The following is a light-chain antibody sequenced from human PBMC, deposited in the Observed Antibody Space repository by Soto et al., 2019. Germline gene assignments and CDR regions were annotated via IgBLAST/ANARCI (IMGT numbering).Light chain of an antibody. Sequence: QSVLTQPPSVSGAPGQRVTISCTGSSSNLGSGFDVHWYQQLPGTAPKLLIYYNNNRPSGVPDRFSGSKSGTSASLAITGLQADDEADYYCQSYDCSLSGHLVFGGGTQLTVL. V-gene: IGLV1-40*01. CDR2: YNN. CDR1: SSNLGSGFD. J-gene: IGLJ2*01. CDR3: QSYDCSLSGHLV.